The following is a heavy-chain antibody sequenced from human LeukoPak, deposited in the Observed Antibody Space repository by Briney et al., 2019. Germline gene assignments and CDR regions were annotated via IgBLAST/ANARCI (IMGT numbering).Heavy chain of an antibody. D-gene: IGHD2-2*01. J-gene: IGHJ6*03. CDR3: AKDEYCSSTSCQYYYYYYMDV. CDR2: IRYDGSNK. V-gene: IGHV3-30*02. Sequence: GGSLRLSCAASGFTFSSYGMHWVRQAPGKGLEWVAFIRYDGSNKYYADSVKGRFTISRDNSKNTLCLQMNSMRAEDTAVYYCAKDEYCSSTSCQYYYYYYMDVWGKGTTVTVSS. CDR1: GFTFSSYG.